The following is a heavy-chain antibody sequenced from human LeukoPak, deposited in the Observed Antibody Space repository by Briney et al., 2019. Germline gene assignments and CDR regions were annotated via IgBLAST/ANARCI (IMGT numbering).Heavy chain of an antibody. Sequence: GGSLRLSCAASGFTFSSYAMHWVRQAPGKGLEWVAVISYDGSNKYYADSVKGRFTISRDNSKNTLYLQMNSLRAEDTAVYYCARDENAAVAGNVFYWGQGTLVTVSS. J-gene: IGHJ4*02. V-gene: IGHV3-30-3*01. CDR1: GFTFSSYA. CDR3: ARDENAAVAGNVFY. CDR2: ISYDGSNK. D-gene: IGHD6-19*01.